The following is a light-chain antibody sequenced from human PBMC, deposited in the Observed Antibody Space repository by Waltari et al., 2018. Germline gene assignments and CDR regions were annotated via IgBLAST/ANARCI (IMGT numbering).Light chain of an antibody. CDR3: SSYASSK. V-gene: IGLV2-14*01. CDR2: DVV. CDR1: SSDIGGHDY. J-gene: IGLJ2*01. Sequence: QSALTQPASVSGSPGQTITISCTGTSSDIGGHDYVSWYQQHPGKAPKLMIYDVVKRPSGVSNRFSGSTSCNMASLTLSGLQAEDDAIYYCSSYASSKFGGGTKLTVL.